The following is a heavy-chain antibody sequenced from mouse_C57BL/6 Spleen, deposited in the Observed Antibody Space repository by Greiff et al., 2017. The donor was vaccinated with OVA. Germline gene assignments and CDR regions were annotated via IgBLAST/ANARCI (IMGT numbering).Heavy chain of an antibody. J-gene: IGHJ4*01. CDR1: GYSITSGYD. D-gene: IGHD3-2*02. Sequence: DVQLQESGPGMVKPSQSLSLTCTVTGYSITSGYDWHWIRHFPGNKLEWMGYISYSGSTNYNPSLKSRISITHDTSKNHFFLKLNSVTTEDTATYYCARDSSGLYYAMDYWGQGTSVTVSS. CDR3: ARDSSGLYYAMDY. V-gene: IGHV3-1*01. CDR2: ISYSGST.